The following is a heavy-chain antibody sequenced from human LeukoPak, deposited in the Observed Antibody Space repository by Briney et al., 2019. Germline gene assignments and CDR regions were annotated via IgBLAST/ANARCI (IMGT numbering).Heavy chain of an antibody. CDR1: GGSISGDF. CDR3: ARLGRFGELYNDY. Sequence: SETLSLTCTVSGGSISGDFWSWIRQSPGKGLEWIGYIHYSGSTNYNPSLESRVTISVDTSKNQFFLKLTSVTAADTAVYYCARLGRFGELYNDYWGQGTLVTVSS. V-gene: IGHV4-59*01. CDR2: IHYSGST. J-gene: IGHJ4*02. D-gene: IGHD3-10*01.